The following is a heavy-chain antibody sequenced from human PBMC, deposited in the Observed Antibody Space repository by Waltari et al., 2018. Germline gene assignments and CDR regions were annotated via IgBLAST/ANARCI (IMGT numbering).Heavy chain of an antibody. CDR1: GFTFSSSS. J-gene: IGHJ4*02. V-gene: IGHV3-74*01. CDR3: TTGGGLSQY. D-gene: IGHD1-1*01. Sequence: EVQLVESGGGLVQPGGSVRLSCAASGFTFSSSSMPGVRQAPGKGVVWVSRITGDGSSTVYVDSVKGRFTISRDNAKNTVFLQMNGLRADDTAVYYCTTGGGLSQYWGRGTLVTVSS. CDR2: ITGDGSST.